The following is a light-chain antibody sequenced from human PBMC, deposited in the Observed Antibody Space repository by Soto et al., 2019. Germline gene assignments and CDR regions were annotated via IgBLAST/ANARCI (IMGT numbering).Light chain of an antibody. CDR2: AAS. Sequence: DIQMTQSPSSLSASVGDRVIITCRASQGIDNYLNWYQQKPGKAPKLLIYAASSLQSGVPSRFSGSGSGTDFTLTISSLKPEDFATYYCQQSYKTPLAFGPGTKVDIK. J-gene: IGKJ3*01. CDR1: QGIDNY. CDR3: QQSYKTPLA. V-gene: IGKV1-39*01.